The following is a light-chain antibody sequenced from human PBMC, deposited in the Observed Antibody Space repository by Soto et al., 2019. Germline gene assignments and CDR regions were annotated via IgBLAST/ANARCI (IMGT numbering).Light chain of an antibody. Sequence: DIQMTQSPSSLSASVGDTVTITCRASQSISSYLSWYQQKPGKAPMLLIYAASRLQSGVPSRFSGSRSGTDFTLNINSLQPEDFATSYGQQRYSRVAVGPGPSVDIX. CDR3: QQRYSRVA. V-gene: IGKV1-39*01. J-gene: IGKJ3*01. CDR2: AAS. CDR1: QSISSY.